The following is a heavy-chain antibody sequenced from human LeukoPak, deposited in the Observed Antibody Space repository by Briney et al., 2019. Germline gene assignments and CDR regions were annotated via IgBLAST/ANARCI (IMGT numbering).Heavy chain of an antibody. D-gene: IGHD2-2*01. CDR3: ARQFATASADTRGYFDF. V-gene: IGHV4-39*01. J-gene: IGHJ4*02. CDR2: ITYDGSA. Sequence: PSETLSLACSVSGASISSSNDYWGWLRQAPGKGLEWIGSITYDGSAHYNPSLMSRATILVDTSKNQLSLKLSSVTAADAAMYYCARQFATASADTRGYFDFWGQGTVVTVSS. CDR1: GASISSSNDY.